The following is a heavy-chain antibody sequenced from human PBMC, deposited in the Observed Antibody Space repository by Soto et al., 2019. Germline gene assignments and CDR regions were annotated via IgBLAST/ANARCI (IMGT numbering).Heavy chain of an antibody. J-gene: IGHJ4*02. CDR1: GYTFTSYG. CDR3: AREPLGYCSSTSCYYFDY. CDR2: ISAYNGNT. V-gene: IGHV1-18*01. Sequence: ASVKVSCKASGYTFTSYGISWVRQAPGQGLEWMGWISAYNGNTNYAQKLQGRVTMTTDTSTSTAYMELRSLRSDDTAVSYCAREPLGYCSSTSCYYFDYWGQGTLVTVSS. D-gene: IGHD2-2*01.